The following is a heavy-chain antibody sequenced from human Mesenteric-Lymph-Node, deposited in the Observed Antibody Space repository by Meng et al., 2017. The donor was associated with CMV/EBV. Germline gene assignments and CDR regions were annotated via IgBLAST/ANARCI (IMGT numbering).Heavy chain of an antibody. CDR1: GGSISSDKHY. Sequence: ETLSLTCTVSGGSISSDKHYWGWIRQPPGKGLEWIGYIYYSGSTNYNPSLKSRVTISVDTSKNQFSLKLSSVTAADTAVYYCARHPSSGWEIDYWGQGTLVTVSS. V-gene: IGHV4-39*01. J-gene: IGHJ4*02. CDR2: IYYSGST. CDR3: ARHPSSGWEIDY. D-gene: IGHD6-19*01.